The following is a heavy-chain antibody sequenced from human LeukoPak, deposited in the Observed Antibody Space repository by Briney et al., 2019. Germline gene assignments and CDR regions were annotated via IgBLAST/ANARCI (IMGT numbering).Heavy chain of an antibody. V-gene: IGHV3-11*03. Sequence: GGPLRLSCAASGFTFSDYYMSWIRQAPGKGLEWVSYISSSSSSTNYADSVKGRFTISRDNAKNSLYLQMSSLRAEDTAVYYCARSWHYAMDVWGQGTTVTVSS. CDR2: ISSSSSST. CDR1: GFTFSDYY. CDR3: ARSWHYAMDV. J-gene: IGHJ6*02.